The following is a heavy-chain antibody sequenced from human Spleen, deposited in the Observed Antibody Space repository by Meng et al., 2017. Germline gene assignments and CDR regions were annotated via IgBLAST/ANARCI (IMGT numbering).Heavy chain of an antibody. J-gene: IGHJ4*02. CDR2: IYPGDSDT. CDR1: AYSFTSYW. Sequence: GESLKISCKGSAYSFTSYWIGWVRQMPGKGLEWMGMIYPGDSDTRYSPSFQGQVTISADKSISTAYLQWSSLKASDTAMYYCARDFTIFGVVIPFDYWGQGTLVTVSS. V-gene: IGHV5-51*01. CDR3: ARDFTIFGVVIPFDY. D-gene: IGHD3-3*01.